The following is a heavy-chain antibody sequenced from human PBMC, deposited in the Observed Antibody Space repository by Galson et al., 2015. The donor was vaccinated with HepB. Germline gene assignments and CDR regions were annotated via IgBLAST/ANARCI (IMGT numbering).Heavy chain of an antibody. V-gene: IGHV3-33*01. J-gene: IGHJ3*02. CDR1: GFTFSSYG. D-gene: IGHD2-21*01. CDR2: IWYDGSKE. CDR3: TRGEGHIAGSCEI. Sequence: LRLSCAASGFTFSSYGMHWVRQAPGKGLEWVAVIWYDGSKEYYADSVKDRFTISRDNSKNTLYLEMNSLRDEDTAVYYCTRGEGHIAGSCEIWGQGTMVTVSS.